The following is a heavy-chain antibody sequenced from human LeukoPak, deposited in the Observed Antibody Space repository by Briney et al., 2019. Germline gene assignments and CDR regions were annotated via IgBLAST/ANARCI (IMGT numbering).Heavy chain of an antibody. D-gene: IGHD4-17*01. V-gene: IGHV3-30-3*01. CDR3: ARVWDDYGAVWYAFDI. J-gene: IGHJ3*02. CDR2: ISYDGSNK. CDR1: GFTFSSYA. Sequence: GGSLRLSCAASGFTFSSYAMHWVRQAPGKGLEWVAVISYDGSNKYYADSVKGRFTISRDNSKNTLCLQMNSLRAEDTAVYYCARVWDDYGAVWYAFDIWGQGTMVTVSS.